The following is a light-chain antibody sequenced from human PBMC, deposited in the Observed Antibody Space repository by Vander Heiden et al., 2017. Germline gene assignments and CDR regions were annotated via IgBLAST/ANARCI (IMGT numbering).Light chain of an antibody. V-gene: IGLV1-40*01. CDR3: QSYDSSLSGSRV. CDR2: GNS. CDR1: SSNIGAGYD. Sequence: QSVLTQTPSVSGAPGQRVTISCTGSSSNIGAGYDVHWYQQLPGTAPKLLIYGNSNRPSGVPDRFSGSKSGTSASLANTGLQAEDEADYYCQSYDSSLSGSRVFGGGTKLTVL. J-gene: IGLJ3*02.